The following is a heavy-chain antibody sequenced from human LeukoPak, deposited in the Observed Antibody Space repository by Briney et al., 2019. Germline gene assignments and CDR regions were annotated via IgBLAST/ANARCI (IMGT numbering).Heavy chain of an antibody. CDR1: GFTLSSYN. Sequence: GGSLRLSCAASGFTLSSYNMNWVRQAPGKGLECVSYISSSSRTIYYADSVKGRFTISRDNAKNSLYLQMNSLRDEDTAVYYCATGTGYCDSSGYDPFDIWGQGTMVTVSS. D-gene: IGHD3-22*01. CDR3: ATGTGYCDSSGYDPFDI. J-gene: IGHJ3*02. V-gene: IGHV3-48*02. CDR2: ISSSSRTI.